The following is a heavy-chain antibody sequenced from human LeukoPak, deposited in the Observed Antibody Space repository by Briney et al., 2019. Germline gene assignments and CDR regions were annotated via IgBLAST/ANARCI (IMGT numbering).Heavy chain of an antibody. D-gene: IGHD1-1*01. CDR1: GYTFTSYY. Sequence: ASVKVSCKASGYTFTSYYMHWVRQAPGQGLEWMGIINPSGGSTSYAQKFQGRVTMTRDTSITTAYMELTNLRSEDTATYYCVRAPPNWGFNFWGQGTLVTVSS. CDR2: INPSGGST. CDR3: VRAPPNWGFNF. V-gene: IGHV1-46*01. J-gene: IGHJ5*01.